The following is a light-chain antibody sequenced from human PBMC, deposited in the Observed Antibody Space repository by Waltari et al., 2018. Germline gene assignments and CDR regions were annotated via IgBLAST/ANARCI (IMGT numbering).Light chain of an antibody. Sequence: VLTQPTPAHGTPGQRVTPSCSGSSSTTAGTTVHLYQQLPGTAPKLLIYSNNQRPSGVPDRFSGSKSGTSASLAISGLQSEDEADYYCAAWDDSLNVVVFGGGTKLTVL. CDR3: AAWDDSLNVVV. V-gene: IGLV1-44*01. CDR2: SNN. CDR1: SSTTAGTT. J-gene: IGLJ2*01.